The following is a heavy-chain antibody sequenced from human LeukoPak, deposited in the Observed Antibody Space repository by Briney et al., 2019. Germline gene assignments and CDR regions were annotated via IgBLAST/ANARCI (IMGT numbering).Heavy chain of an antibody. CDR3: ARDGRGYSLDY. V-gene: IGHV3-53*01. Sequence: PGGSLILSCVVSGFSVSVNYISWVRQAPGKGLEWVSIIYSGGNTYYADSVKGRFTISRDNSQNTVHLLLTSLRAEDTAVYYCARDGRGYSLDYWGLGTLVTVSS. J-gene: IGHJ4*02. CDR1: GFSVSVNY. CDR2: IYSGGNT. D-gene: IGHD5-24*01.